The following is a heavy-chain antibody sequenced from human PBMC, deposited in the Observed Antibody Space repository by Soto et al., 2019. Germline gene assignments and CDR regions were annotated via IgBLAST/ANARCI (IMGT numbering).Heavy chain of an antibody. CDR2: IVVGSGNT. J-gene: IGHJ6*02. Sequence: SVKVSCKASGFTFTSSAVQWVRQARGQRLEWIGWIVVGSGNTNYAQKFQERVTITRDMSTSTAYMELSSLRSEDTAVYYCAGNSGAAAGTDYYYVMDVWGQGTTVTVSS. D-gene: IGHD6-13*01. V-gene: IGHV1-58*01. CDR1: GFTFTSSA. CDR3: AGNSGAAAGTDYYYVMDV.